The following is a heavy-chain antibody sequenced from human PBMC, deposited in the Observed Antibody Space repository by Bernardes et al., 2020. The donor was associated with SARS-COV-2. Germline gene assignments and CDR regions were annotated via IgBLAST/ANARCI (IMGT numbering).Heavy chain of an antibody. D-gene: IGHD3-10*01. J-gene: IGHJ6*02. Sequence: ASVKVSCKTSGSDFNNYGFTSYGFSWVRQAPGQGLEWMGWITASNLNTDYAQNFRGRVTMTADTSTSTVYMELRSLRSDDTAMYYCAFNTGNFYYGVDVWGQGTTVTVSS. CDR1: GSDFNNYGFTSYG. V-gene: IGHV1-18*04. CDR3: AFNTGNFYYGVDV. CDR2: ITASNLNT.